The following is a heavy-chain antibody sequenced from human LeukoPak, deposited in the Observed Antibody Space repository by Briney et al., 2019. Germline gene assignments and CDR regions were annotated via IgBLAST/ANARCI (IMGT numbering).Heavy chain of an antibody. CDR2: ISANSGDT. D-gene: IGHD3-16*02. CDR1: GYTFTTYV. V-gene: IGHV1-18*01. Sequence: ASVKVSCEASGYTFTTYVIHWVRQAPGQGLEWMGWISANSGDTNYAQNFQGRVTMTTDTSTNTAYMDLRSLRSDDTAIYYCARGSLVTFGGVIVPLASDYWGQGTPVTVSS. J-gene: IGHJ4*02. CDR3: ARGSLVTFGGVIVPLASDY.